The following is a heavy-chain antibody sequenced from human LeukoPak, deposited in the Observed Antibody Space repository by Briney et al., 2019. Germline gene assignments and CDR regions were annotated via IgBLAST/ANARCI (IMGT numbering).Heavy chain of an antibody. CDR2: ISAYNGNT. CDR3: ARDTAAYTMIVVVITQHFDY. V-gene: IGHV1-18*01. D-gene: IGHD3-22*01. J-gene: IGHJ4*02. Sequence: ASVKVSCKASGYTFTSYGISWVRQAPGRGLEWMGWISAYNGNTNYAQKLQGRVTMTTDTSTSTAYMELRSLRSDDTAVYYCARDTAAYTMIVVVITQHFDYWGQGTLVTVSS. CDR1: GYTFTSYG.